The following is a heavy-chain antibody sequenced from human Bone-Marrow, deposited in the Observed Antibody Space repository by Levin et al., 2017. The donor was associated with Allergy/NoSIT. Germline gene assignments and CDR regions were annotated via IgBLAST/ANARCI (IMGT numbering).Heavy chain of an antibody. J-gene: IGHJ3*02. Sequence: PGGSLRLSCAASGFTFSSYSMNWVRQAPGKGLEWVSYISSSSNTIYYADSVKGRFTLSRDNAKNSLYLQVNSLRDEDTAVYYCARDDHPTGRGAFDIWGQGTMVTVSS. CDR1: GFTFSSYS. V-gene: IGHV3-48*02. CDR2: ISSSSNTI. D-gene: IGHD4-17*01. CDR3: ARDDHPTGRGAFDI.